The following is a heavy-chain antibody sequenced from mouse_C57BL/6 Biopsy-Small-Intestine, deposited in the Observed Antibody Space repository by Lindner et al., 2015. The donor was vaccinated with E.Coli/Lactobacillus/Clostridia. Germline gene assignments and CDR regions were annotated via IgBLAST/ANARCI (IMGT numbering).Heavy chain of an antibody. V-gene: IGHV14-2*01. CDR3: VRSDGYYQFAY. D-gene: IGHD2-3*01. J-gene: IGHJ3*01. CDR1: DFNIKDYY. Sequence: VQLQESGAELVKPGALVKLSCTASDFNIKDYYIHWVKQRTEQGLEWIGRIDPEDGESKYAPKFQGKATITADTSSNTAYLHLSSLTSEDTAVYYCVRSDGYYQFAYWGQGTLVTVSA. CDR2: IDPEDGES.